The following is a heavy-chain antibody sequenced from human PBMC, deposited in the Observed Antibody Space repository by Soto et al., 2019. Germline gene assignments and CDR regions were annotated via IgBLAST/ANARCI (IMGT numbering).Heavy chain of an antibody. V-gene: IGHV3-66*01. J-gene: IGHJ4*02. D-gene: IGHD2-2*01. Sequence: SLRLSCAASGFTVSSNYMSWVRQAPGKGLEWVSVIYSGGSTYYADSVKGRFTISRDNSKNTLYLQMNSLRAEDTAVYYCASPHGYCSSTSCYSFDYWGQGTLVTVSS. CDR3: ASPHGYCSSTSCYSFDY. CDR2: IYSGGST. CDR1: GFTVSSNY.